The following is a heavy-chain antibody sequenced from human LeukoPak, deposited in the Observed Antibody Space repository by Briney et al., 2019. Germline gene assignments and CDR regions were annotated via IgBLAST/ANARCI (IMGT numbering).Heavy chain of an antibody. Sequence: GGSLRLSCAASGFTFSSYAMSWVRQAPGKGLEWVAVISYDGSNKYYADSVKGRFTISRDNSKNTLYLQMNSLRAEDTAVYYCARDSVAGTGGPPGIWGQGTMVTVSS. D-gene: IGHD6-19*01. J-gene: IGHJ3*02. CDR2: ISYDGSNK. CDR1: GFTFSSYA. CDR3: ARDSVAGTGGPPGI. V-gene: IGHV3-30-3*01.